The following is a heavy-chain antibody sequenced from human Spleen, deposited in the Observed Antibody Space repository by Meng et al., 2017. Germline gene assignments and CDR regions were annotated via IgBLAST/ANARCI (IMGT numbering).Heavy chain of an antibody. V-gene: IGHV1-18*01. CDR3: TRGKTYNWNDPYGVDV. J-gene: IGHJ6*02. CDR1: GYTFTSYG. D-gene: IGHD1-1*01. Sequence: ASVKVSCKATGYTFTSYGISWVRQAPGQGLEWMGWISAYNGNTNYAQKLQGRVTMATDTSTSTDYMELRSLRSDDTAVYYCTRGKTYNWNDPYGVDVWGQGTTVTVSS. CDR2: ISAYNGNT.